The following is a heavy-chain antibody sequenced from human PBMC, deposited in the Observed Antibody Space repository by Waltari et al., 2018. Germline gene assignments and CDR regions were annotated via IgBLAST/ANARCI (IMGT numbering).Heavy chain of an antibody. Sequence: EVQLVESGGGLVQPGGSLRLACAASGFTFSGYGMHWVGQAPGKGRVWVSRINSDGSSTSYADSVKGRFTISRDNAKNTLYLQMNSLRAEDTAVYYCAREGSTNMDVWGKGTTVTVSS. V-gene: IGHV3-74*01. CDR1: GFTFSGYG. CDR2: INSDGSST. J-gene: IGHJ6*03. CDR3: AREGSTNMDV. D-gene: IGHD2-2*01.